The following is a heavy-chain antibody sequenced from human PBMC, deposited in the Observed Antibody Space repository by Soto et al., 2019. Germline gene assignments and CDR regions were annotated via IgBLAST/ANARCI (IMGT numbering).Heavy chain of an antibody. J-gene: IGHJ1*01. CDR3: ARDDSSGWYRKPAEYFQH. Sequence: GGSLRLSCAASGFTFSSYSMNWVRQAPGKGLEWVSYISSSSSTIYYADSVKGRFTISRDNAKNSLYLQMNSLRAEDTAVYYCARDDSSGWYRKPAEYFQHWGQGTLVTVSS. V-gene: IGHV3-48*01. CDR1: GFTFSSYS. CDR2: ISSSSSTI. D-gene: IGHD6-19*01.